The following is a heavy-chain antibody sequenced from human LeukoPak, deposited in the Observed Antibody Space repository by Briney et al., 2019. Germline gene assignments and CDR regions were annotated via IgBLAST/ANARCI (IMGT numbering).Heavy chain of an antibody. CDR1: GFTFSSYT. J-gene: IGHJ6*04. D-gene: IGHD3-10*02. CDR2: ISSSGSTI. V-gene: IGHV3-48*04. Sequence: GGSLRLSCAASGFTFSSYTMNWARQAPGKGLEWVSYISSSGSTIYYADSVKGRFTISRDNAKNSLYLQMNSLRAEDTAVYYCAELGITMIGGVWGKGTTVTISS. CDR3: AELGITMIGGV.